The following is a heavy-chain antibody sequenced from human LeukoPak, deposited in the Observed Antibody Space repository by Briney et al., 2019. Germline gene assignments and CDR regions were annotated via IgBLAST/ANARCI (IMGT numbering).Heavy chain of an antibody. Sequence: SETLSLTCNVYDGSFSGYYCSWIRQPPGKGLEWIGEISHSGSANYNPSLKSRVTILLDTSKNQFSLNLSSVTAADTAVYYCARRPRGVIIKTWFDSWGQGTLVTVSS. D-gene: IGHD3-10*01. CDR1: DGSFSGYY. V-gene: IGHV4-34*01. J-gene: IGHJ5*01. CDR2: ISHSGSA. CDR3: ARRPRGVIIKTWFDS.